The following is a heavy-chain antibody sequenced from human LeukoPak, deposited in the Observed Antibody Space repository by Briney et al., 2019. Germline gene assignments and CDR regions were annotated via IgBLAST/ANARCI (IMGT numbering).Heavy chain of an antibody. CDR2: INPNSGGT. D-gene: IGHD3-22*01. Sequence: ASVKVSCKASGYTFSDYYMHWVRQAPGHGLEWMGWINPNSGGTNYARKFQGRVTMTRDMSISTAYMEVSRLTSDDTAVYYCARATIADSSTYYIDYWGLGTLVTVSS. CDR3: ARATIADSSTYYIDY. V-gene: IGHV1-2*02. CDR1: GYTFSDYY. J-gene: IGHJ4*02.